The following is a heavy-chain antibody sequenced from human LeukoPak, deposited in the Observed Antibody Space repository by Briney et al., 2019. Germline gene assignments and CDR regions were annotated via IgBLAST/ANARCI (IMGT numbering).Heavy chain of an antibody. V-gene: IGHV4-4*07. J-gene: IGHJ4*02. CDR1: GGSISSYY. CDR3: ARDRYCSGGSCYYFDY. CDR2: IYTSGST. Sequence: SETLSLTCTVSGGSISSYYWSWIRQPAGKRLEWIGRIYTSGSTNYNPSLKSRVTMSVDTPKNQFSLKLSSVTAADTAVYYCARDRYCSGGSCYYFDYWGQGTLVTVSS. D-gene: IGHD2-15*01.